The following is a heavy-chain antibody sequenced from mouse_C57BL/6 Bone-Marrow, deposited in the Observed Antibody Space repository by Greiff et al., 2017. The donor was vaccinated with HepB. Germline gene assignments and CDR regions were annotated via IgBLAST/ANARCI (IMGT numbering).Heavy chain of an antibody. D-gene: IGHD2-4*01. V-gene: IGHV1-81*01. J-gene: IGHJ1*03. CDR1: GYTFTSYG. CDR3: ARSDDYPWYCDV. CDR2: IYPRSGNT. Sequence: QVQLQQSGAELARPGASVKLSCKASGYTFTSYGISWVKQRTGQGLEWIGEIYPRSGNTYYNEKFKGKATLTADKSSSTAYMELRSLTSEDSAVYFCARSDDYPWYCDVWGTGTTVTVSS.